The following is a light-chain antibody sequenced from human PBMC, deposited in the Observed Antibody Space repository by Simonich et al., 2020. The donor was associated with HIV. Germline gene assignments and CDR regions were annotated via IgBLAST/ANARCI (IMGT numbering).Light chain of an antibody. CDR3: QQYGSSPET. J-gene: IGKJ1*01. Sequence: EIVMTQSPATLSVSPGERATLPCRASQSVSSSYLAWYQQKPGQAPRPLIYGSSSRATGIPDRFSGSGSGTDFTLTISRLEPEDFAVYSCQQYGSSPETFGQGTKVEIK. V-gene: IGKV3-20*01. CDR1: QSVSSSY. CDR2: GSS.